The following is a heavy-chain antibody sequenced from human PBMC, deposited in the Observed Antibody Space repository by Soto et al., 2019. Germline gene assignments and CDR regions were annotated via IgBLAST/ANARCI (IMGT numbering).Heavy chain of an antibody. Sequence: EVQLVESGGGLVQPGGFLRLSCAAAGFTFTSYSMNWVRQAPGKGLEWVSYITSSSSTIYYADSVKGRFTISRDNAKNSLYLQMNRLRDEDTAVEYCALEGGKINWFDPWGQGTLVTVSS. V-gene: IGHV3-48*02. CDR1: GFTFTSYS. CDR2: ITSSSSTI. J-gene: IGHJ5*02. D-gene: IGHD3-16*01. CDR3: ALEGGKINWFDP.